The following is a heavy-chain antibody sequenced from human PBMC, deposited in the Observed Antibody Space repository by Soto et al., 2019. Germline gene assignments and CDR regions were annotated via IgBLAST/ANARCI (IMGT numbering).Heavy chain of an antibody. J-gene: IGHJ4*02. Sequence: SEPLSLTCAVSGRSISSGAYYWGWIRQPPGKGLEWIGSLYYSGNTYYNPSLKSRVAISVDTSKNQFSLKLTSVTAADTAVYYCARHITYSYEGSGYLFDYCGQGTLVTGSS. CDR2: LYYSGNT. CDR3: ARHITYSYEGSGYLFDY. D-gene: IGHD3-22*01. V-gene: IGHV4-39*01. CDR1: GRSISSGAYY.